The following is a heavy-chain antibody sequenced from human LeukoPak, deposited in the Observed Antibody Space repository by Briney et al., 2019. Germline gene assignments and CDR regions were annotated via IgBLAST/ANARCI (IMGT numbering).Heavy chain of an antibody. CDR3: ARDRTLRGYSDYDPFDY. J-gene: IGHJ4*02. CDR1: GGSISSSNYY. CDR2: IYSSGST. Sequence: PSETLSLTCTVSGGSISSSNYYWNWIRQPAGKGLEWIGRIYSSGSTNYNPSFKSRVTMSVDTSKNQFSLKLTSVTAADTAVYYCARDRTLRGYSDYDPFDYWGQGTLVTVSS. V-gene: IGHV4-61*02. D-gene: IGHD5-12*01.